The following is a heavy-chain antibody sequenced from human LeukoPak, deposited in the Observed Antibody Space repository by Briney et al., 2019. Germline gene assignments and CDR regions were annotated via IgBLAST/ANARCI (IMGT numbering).Heavy chain of an antibody. V-gene: IGHV4-39*07. Sequence: SETMSLTCTVSGRSISSSSYYWDWIRQPPGKGLEWIGSIYYSGSTYYNPSLKSRVTISVDTSKNQFSLKLSSVTAADTAVYYCARVYSGSGSVWAFDIWGQGTMVTVSS. CDR1: GRSISSSSYY. J-gene: IGHJ3*02. D-gene: IGHD3-10*01. CDR3: ARVYSGSGSVWAFDI. CDR2: IYYSGST.